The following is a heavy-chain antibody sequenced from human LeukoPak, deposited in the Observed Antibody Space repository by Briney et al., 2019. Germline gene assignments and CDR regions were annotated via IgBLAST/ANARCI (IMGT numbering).Heavy chain of an antibody. V-gene: IGHV3-7*03. D-gene: IGHD3-16*01. CDR2: INHNGNVN. Sequence: GGSLGLSCEASGFTFSSYWMNWAGQAPGKGLEWVASINHNGNVNYYVDSVKGRFTISRDNAKNSLYLQMSNLRAEDTAVYFCARGGGLDVWGQGATVTVSS. J-gene: IGHJ6*02. CDR1: GFTFSSYW. CDR3: ARGGGLDV.